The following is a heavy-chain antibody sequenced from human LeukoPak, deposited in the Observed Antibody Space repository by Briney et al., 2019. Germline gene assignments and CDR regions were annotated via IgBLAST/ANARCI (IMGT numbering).Heavy chain of an antibody. V-gene: IGHV3-33*06. J-gene: IGHJ4*02. CDR1: GFTFSSYG. CDR3: AKERGGGGYSYGQYYFDY. CDR2: IWYDGSNK. D-gene: IGHD5-18*01. Sequence: GGSLKLSCAASGFTFSSYGMHWVRQAPGKGREGVAVIWYDGSNKYYADSVKGRFTISRDNSKNTLYLQMNSLRAEDTPVYYCAKERGGGGYSYGQYYFDYWGQGTLVTVSS.